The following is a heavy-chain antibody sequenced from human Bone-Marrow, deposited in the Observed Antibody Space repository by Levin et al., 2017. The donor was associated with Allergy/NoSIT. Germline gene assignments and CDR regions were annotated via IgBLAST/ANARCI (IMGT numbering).Heavy chain of an antibody. CDR3: ARGRFSLVRGIIMDAFNI. V-gene: IGHV1-2*02. D-gene: IGHD3-10*01. J-gene: IGHJ3*02. CDR2: INPDSGGT. CDR1: GYSFTDYY. Sequence: GESLKISCRASGYSFTDYYIHWVRQAPGQGLEWVGWINPDSGGTKFSQMFQGRGTMIRDTSISTAYLGLNSLRSDDTAVYYCARGRFSLVRGIIMDAFNIWGQGTMITVSS.